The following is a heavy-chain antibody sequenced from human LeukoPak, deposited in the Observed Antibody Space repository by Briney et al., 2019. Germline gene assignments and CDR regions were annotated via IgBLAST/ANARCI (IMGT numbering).Heavy chain of an antibody. CDR3: AKGDSSSWYGEYYFDY. CDR2: ISYDGKLA. Sequence: GGSLRLSCAASGFSFSNFGMHWVRQAPGKGLEWVAVISYDGKLAYYADSVKGRFTISRDNSQNTLSLQMNSLRAEDTAVYYCAKGDSSSWYGEYYFDYWGQGTLVTVSS. CDR1: GFSFSNFG. D-gene: IGHD6-13*01. J-gene: IGHJ4*02. V-gene: IGHV3-30*18.